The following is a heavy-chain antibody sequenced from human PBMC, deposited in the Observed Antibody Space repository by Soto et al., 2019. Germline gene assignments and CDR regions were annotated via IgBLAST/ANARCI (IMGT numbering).Heavy chain of an antibody. CDR1: GAPISTGNW. CDR2: IYHGGNT. CDR3: ARHSSYYYDSSAYYDS. J-gene: IGHJ5*01. D-gene: IGHD3-22*01. Sequence: QVHLQESGPRLVQSSGTLSLTCGVSGAPISTGNWWTWVRQSPGKGLEWIGEIYHGGNTNYRPSLKRRVTISVDKSKNQFSLRLTSVTAADTAVYYCARHSSYYYDSSAYYDSWGQGILVTVSS. V-gene: IGHV4-4*02.